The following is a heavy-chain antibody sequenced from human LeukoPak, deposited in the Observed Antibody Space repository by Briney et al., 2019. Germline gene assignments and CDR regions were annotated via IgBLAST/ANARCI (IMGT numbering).Heavy chain of an antibody. Sequence: SETLSLTCAVYGGSFSGYYWSWIRQPPGKGLEWIGEINHSGSTNYNPSLKSRVTISVDTSKNQFSLKLSSVTAADTAVYYCARGRQWLVFFDYWGQGTLVTASS. CDR1: GGSFSGYY. CDR3: ARGRQWLVFFDY. D-gene: IGHD6-19*01. J-gene: IGHJ4*02. CDR2: INHSGST. V-gene: IGHV4-34*01.